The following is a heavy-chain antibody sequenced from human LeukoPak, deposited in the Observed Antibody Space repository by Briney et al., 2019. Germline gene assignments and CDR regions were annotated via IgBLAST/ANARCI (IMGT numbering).Heavy chain of an antibody. CDR3: ARDTTYYYDSTGDLLSNDAFDV. CDR2: INPNSGGT. V-gene: IGHV1-2*02. CDR1: GYTFTGYY. D-gene: IGHD3-22*01. Sequence: GASVKVSCKASGYTFTGYYMHWVRQAPGQGLEWMGWINPNSGGTNYAQKFQGRVTMTRDTSISTAYMELSRLRSDDTAVYYCARDTTYYYDSTGDLLSNDAFDVWGQGTMVTVSS. J-gene: IGHJ3*01.